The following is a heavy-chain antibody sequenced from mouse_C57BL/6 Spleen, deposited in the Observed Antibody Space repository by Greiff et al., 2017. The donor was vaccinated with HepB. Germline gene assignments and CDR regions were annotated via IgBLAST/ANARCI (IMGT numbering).Heavy chain of an antibody. J-gene: IGHJ1*03. CDR2: IRNKANGYTT. CDR1: GFTFTDYY. V-gene: IGHV7-3*01. Sequence: EVKLMESGGGLVQPGGSLSLSCAASGFTFTDYYMSWVRQPPGKALEWLGFIRNKANGYTTEYSASVKGRFTICRDNSQSILYRQMNALRAEDSATYYCARSGYYGSSSYWYFDVWGTGTTVTVSS. CDR3: ARSGYYGSSSYWYFDV. D-gene: IGHD1-1*01.